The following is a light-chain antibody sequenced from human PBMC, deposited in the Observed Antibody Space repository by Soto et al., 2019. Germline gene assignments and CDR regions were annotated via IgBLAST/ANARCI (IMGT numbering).Light chain of an antibody. Sequence: EVVLTQSPGTLSLSPGERATLSCRASQSVSSSYLAWYQQKPAQAPRLLIYGASSRATGIPDRFSGRGSGTDFTLTISRLEPEDFAVYYCQQYGSSPLYTFGQGTKLEIK. V-gene: IGKV3-20*01. J-gene: IGKJ2*01. CDR2: GAS. CDR1: QSVSSSY. CDR3: QQYGSSPLYT.